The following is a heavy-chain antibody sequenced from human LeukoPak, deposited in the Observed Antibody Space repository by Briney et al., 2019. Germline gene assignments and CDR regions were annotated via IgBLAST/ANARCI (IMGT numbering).Heavy chain of an antibody. CDR3: ARGLILAGETLGY. Sequence: SETLSLTCAVYDGALSGYYWSWIRQPPGKGLDWIGEINHSGIPRYNPSLKSRVTLSLDTSKNQFSLDLTSVTAADTAVYYCARGLILAGETLGYWGQGTLVTVSS. CDR1: DGALSGYY. D-gene: IGHD6-19*01. J-gene: IGHJ4*02. V-gene: IGHV4-34*01. CDR2: INHSGIP.